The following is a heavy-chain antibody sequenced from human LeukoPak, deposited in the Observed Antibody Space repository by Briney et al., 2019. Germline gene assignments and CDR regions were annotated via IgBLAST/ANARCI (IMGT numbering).Heavy chain of an antibody. V-gene: IGHV1-8*02. D-gene: IGHD1-26*01. Sequence: ASVKVSCKASGYTFTGYYIHWVRQAPGQGLEWMGWMNPNSGNTGYAQKFQGRITMTRNTSISTAYMELSSLRSEDTAVYYCATGGLLGVGAWGQGTLVTVSS. CDR2: MNPNSGNT. CDR3: ATGGLLGVGA. J-gene: IGHJ4*02. CDR1: GYTFTGYY.